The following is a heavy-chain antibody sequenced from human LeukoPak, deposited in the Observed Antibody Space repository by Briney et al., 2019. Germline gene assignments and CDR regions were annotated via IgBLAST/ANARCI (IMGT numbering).Heavy chain of an antibody. CDR1: GGYTGSHY. D-gene: IGHD1-14*01. Sequence: SETLSLTCSVSGGYTGSHYWSWIRQTAGKVLEWIGRISPSGTTPYNPSLGSRVTMSVDTSTNYFSLRLSSVTAADTAMYYCARHISRETIDYWGQGTLVTVSS. J-gene: IGHJ4*02. CDR3: ARHISRETIDY. V-gene: IGHV4-4*07. CDR2: ISPSGTT.